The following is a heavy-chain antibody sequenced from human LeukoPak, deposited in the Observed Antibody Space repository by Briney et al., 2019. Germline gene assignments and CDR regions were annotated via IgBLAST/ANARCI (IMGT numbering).Heavy chain of an antibody. Sequence: GGSLRLSCAVSGFTISSYAMSWVRQAPGKGLEWVSAMSGSGGSTYYADSVKGRITISRDNSKNMLYLEMNSLRAEDTAVYYCAKDDTGATYAFDIWGQGTMVTVSS. J-gene: IGHJ3*02. D-gene: IGHD1-26*01. CDR1: GFTISSYA. CDR3: AKDDTGATYAFDI. CDR2: MSGSGGST. V-gene: IGHV3-23*01.